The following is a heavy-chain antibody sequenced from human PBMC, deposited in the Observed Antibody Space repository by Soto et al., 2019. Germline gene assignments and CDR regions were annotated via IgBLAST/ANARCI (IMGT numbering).Heavy chain of an antibody. Sequence: SETLSLTCAVSGYSISSGDYWGWIRQPPGKGLEWIGSIYHTGSTYYNPSLKSRVTISVDTSKNQFSLKLSSVTAADTAVYYCARNSGHYYDGSGYSFDNNWGRGTLVTVSS. CDR3: ARNSGHYYDGSGYSFDNN. CDR2: IYHTGST. V-gene: IGHV4-38-2*01. J-gene: IGHJ4*02. CDR1: GYSISSGDY. D-gene: IGHD3-22*01.